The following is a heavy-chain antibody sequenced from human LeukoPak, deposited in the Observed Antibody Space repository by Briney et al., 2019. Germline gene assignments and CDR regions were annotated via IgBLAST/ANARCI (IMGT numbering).Heavy chain of an antibody. CDR2: ITSGGDYI. D-gene: IGHD3-9*01. CDR3: ARGHYDVLAASYKWTPDY. CDR1: GFTCNTFN. Sequence: VVSLRLSFAASGFTCNTFNMNWFRQAPGKGLEWVSSITSGGDYIYYADSVKGRFTTSRDNAKNSLSLQLNSLRVEDTAVYYCARGHYDVLAASYKWTPDYWGQGTLVTVSS. V-gene: IGHV3-21*01. J-gene: IGHJ4*02.